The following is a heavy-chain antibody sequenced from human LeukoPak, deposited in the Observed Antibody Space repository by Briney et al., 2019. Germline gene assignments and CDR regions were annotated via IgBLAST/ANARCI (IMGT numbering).Heavy chain of an antibody. CDR1: GYTFPSYF. V-gene: IGHV1-46*01. D-gene: IGHD6-6*01. CDR3: ARTAARRFDY. J-gene: IGHJ4*02. CDR2: INPTGGST. Sequence: ASVKVSCKASGYTFPSYFMHWVRQAPGQGLEWMGIINPTGGSTTYAQKFQGRVTMTRDTSTSTVYMELSSLRSDDTDVYYCARTAARRFDYWGLGPLLSVPS.